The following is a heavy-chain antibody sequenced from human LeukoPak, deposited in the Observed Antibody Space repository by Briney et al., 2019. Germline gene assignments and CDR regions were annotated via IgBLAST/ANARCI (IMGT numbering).Heavy chain of an antibody. V-gene: IGHV3-23*01. CDR1: GFTFSSYA. J-gene: IGHJ4*02. D-gene: IGHD6-19*01. CDR2: ISGSGGST. CDR3: AKDGAVAGTNFDY. Sequence: PEGSLRLSCAASGFTFSSYAMSWVRQAPGKGLEWVSAISGSGGSTYYADSVKGRFTISRDNSKNTLYLQMNSLRAEDTAVYYCAKDGAVAGTNFDYWGQGTLVTVSS.